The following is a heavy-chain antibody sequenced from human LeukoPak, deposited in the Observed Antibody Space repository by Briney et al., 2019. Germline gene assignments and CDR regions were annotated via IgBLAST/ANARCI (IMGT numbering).Heavy chain of an antibody. D-gene: IGHD3-22*01. CDR2: IYYRGST. J-gene: IGHJ4*02. CDR3: ARGSYYYDSTGYYFDY. Sequence: SQTLSLTCTVSGDSINSGDNYWSWVRQSPGKGLEWIGYIYYRGSTSYNPSLKSRITLSVDTSKNQFSLTLSSVTAADTAVYYCARGSYYYDSTGYYFDYWGQGTLVSVSS. V-gene: IGHV4-30-4*01. CDR1: GDSINSGDNY.